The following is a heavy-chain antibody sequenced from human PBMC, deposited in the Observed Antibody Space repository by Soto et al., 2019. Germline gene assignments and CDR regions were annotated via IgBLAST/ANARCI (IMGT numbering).Heavy chain of an antibody. Sequence: EVQLVESGGGLVQPGGSLRLSCAASGFTFSSYWMSWVRQAPGKGLEWVANIKQDGSEKYYVDSVKGRSTISRDNAKNSRYLQMNSLRAEDTAVYYCARPPWTMQQLGYRRSRAVIGYWGQGTLGTVSS. CDR1: GFTFSSYW. CDR3: ARPPWTMQQLGYRRSRAVIGY. D-gene: IGHD6-13*01. V-gene: IGHV3-7*02. CDR2: IKQDGSEK. J-gene: IGHJ4*02.